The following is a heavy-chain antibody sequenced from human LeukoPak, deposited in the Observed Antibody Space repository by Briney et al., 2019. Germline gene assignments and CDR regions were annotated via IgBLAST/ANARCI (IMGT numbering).Heavy chain of an antibody. D-gene: IGHD1-26*01. J-gene: IGHJ4*02. V-gene: IGHV4-38-2*01. CDR1: GYSISSGCY. CDR3: ARHWELLSPLYSDY. CDR2: IYHSGST. Sequence: PSETLSLTCAVSGYSISSGCYWGWIRQPPGKGLEWIGSIYHSGSTYYNPSLKSRVTISVDTSKNQFSLKLSSVTAADTAVYYCARHWELLSPLYSDYWGQGTLVTVSS.